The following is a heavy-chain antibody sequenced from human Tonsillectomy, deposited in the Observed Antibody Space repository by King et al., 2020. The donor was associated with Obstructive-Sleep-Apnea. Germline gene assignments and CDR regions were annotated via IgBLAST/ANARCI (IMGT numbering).Heavy chain of an antibody. CDR3: ARWDEDLPFDY. Sequence: GGWGGGWVEPGGARRLSCAAAGLTCRGYWVSWVRPSPGKWLEWVANIKQDGSEKHFVDSVKGRVAISRDRDKNSLYLQMHSLRTEDTAVYDCARWDEDLPFDYWGQGTLVTVSS. J-gene: IGHJ4*02. V-gene: IGHV3-7*03. CDR2: IKQDGSEK. D-gene: IGHD1-26*01. CDR1: GLTCRGYW.